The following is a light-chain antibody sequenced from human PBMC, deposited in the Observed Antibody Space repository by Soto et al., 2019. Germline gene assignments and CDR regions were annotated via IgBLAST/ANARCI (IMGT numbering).Light chain of an antibody. Sequence: IQMTQSPSSLSASVGDRVTITCQASQDISKNLNWYQQKPGKAPKLLIYDASSLQTGVPPRFSGSGSAIHFTFAISSLEPEDISTYYCQQYDNLLPITFGQGTRLEIK. CDR3: QQYDNLLPIT. V-gene: IGKV1-33*01. CDR1: QDISKN. J-gene: IGKJ5*01. CDR2: DAS.